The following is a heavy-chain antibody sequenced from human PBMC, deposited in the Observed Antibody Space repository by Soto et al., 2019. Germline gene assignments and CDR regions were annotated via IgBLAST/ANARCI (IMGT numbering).Heavy chain of an antibody. Sequence: QLQLQESGSGLVKPSQTLSLTCAVSGGSISSGGYSWSWIRQPPGKGLEWIGYIYHSGSTYYNPSLKSRVTISVDRSKNQFSLKLSSVTAADTAVYYCARAGGLGAVAGEYWGQGTLVTVSS. CDR3: ARAGGLGAVAGEY. CDR1: GGSISSGGYS. J-gene: IGHJ4*02. V-gene: IGHV4-30-2*01. D-gene: IGHD6-19*01. CDR2: IYHSGST.